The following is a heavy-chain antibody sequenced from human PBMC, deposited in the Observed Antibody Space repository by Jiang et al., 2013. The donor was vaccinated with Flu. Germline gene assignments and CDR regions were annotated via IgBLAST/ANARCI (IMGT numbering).Heavy chain of an antibody. CDR2: ISASGGST. D-gene: IGHD3-22*01. CDR1: GFTFSNYA. V-gene: IGHV3-23*01. Sequence: VQLLESGGGLVQSGGSLRLSCAASGFTFSNYAMSWVRQSPGKGLEWVSAISASGGSTDYADSVKGRFTVSRDYSKNTLYLQMNSLRGDDTAVYYCAKLTSSGYYYGRLDYWGQGTLVTVSS. J-gene: IGHJ4*02. CDR3: AKLTSSGYYYGRLDY.